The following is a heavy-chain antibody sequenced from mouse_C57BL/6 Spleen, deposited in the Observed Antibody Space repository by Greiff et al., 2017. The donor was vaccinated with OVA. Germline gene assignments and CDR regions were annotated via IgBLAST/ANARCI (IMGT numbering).Heavy chain of an antibody. D-gene: IGHD1-1*01. CDR1: GFTFSSYG. Sequence: EVQRVESGGDLVKPGGSLKLSCAASGFTFSSYGMSWVRQTPDKRLEWVATISSGGSYTYYPDSVKGRFTISRDNAKNTLYLQMSSLKSEDTAMYYCARHELTTVVERAWFVYWGQGTLVTVSA. CDR3: ARHELTTVVERAWFVY. V-gene: IGHV5-6*01. CDR2: ISSGGSYT. J-gene: IGHJ3*01.